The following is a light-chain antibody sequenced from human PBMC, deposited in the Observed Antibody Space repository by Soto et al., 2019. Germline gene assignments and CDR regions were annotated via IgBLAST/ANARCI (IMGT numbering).Light chain of an antibody. CDR3: QQYGTSPT. V-gene: IGKV3-20*01. J-gene: IGKJ2*01. Sequence: EIVLTQSPGTLSLSPGERATLSCRASQSVTSNYLAWYQHKPGQAPRCLIYGAASRYTGIPDRFSGSGSGTAFTLTISRLEPEDFAVYYCQQYGTSPTFGKGTKLLIK. CDR2: GAA. CDR1: QSVTSNY.